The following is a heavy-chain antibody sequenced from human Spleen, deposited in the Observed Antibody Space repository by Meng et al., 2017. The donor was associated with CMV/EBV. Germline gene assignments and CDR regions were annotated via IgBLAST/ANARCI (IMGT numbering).Heavy chain of an antibody. CDR2: IYTSGST. D-gene: IGHD2-2*01. V-gene: IGHV4-4*07. J-gene: IGHJ5*02. CDR1: GGAISRYY. Sequence: QVQVQEWGTGLVKPSQSLSLPCTFSGGAISRYYGSWNRQPAGKGLEWIGRIYTSGSTNYNPSLKSRVTMSVDTSKNQFSLKLSSVTAADTAVYYCARETCSTSCYWFDPWGQGALVTVSS. CDR3: ARETCSTSCYWFDP.